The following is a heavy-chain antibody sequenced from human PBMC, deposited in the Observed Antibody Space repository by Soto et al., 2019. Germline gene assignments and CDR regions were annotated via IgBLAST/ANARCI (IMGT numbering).Heavy chain of an antibody. CDR3: ARDLLIRDY. J-gene: IGHJ4*02. CDR2: INQEGSDK. D-gene: IGHD3-10*01. CDR1: GITFSDYW. Sequence: GGSLRLSCVVSGITFSDYWMTWVRQAPGRGLEWVANINQEGSDKNYVDSVRGRFTISRDNAKNSLYLEMNSLRADDTAIYYCARDLLIRDYWGQGTLVTVSS. V-gene: IGHV3-7*03.